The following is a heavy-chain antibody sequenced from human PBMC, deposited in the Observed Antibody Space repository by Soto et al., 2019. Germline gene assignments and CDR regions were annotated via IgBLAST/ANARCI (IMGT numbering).Heavy chain of an antibody. J-gene: IGHJ4*02. Sequence: GGSLRLSCAASGFTFSSYAMSWVRQAPGKGLEWVSAISGSGGSTYYADSVKGRFTISRDNSKNTLYLQMNSLRAEDTAVYYCAKVPTYYYDSSGLEWGQGTLVTAPQ. D-gene: IGHD3-22*01. V-gene: IGHV3-23*01. CDR2: ISGSGGST. CDR3: AKVPTYYYDSSGLE. CDR1: GFTFSSYA.